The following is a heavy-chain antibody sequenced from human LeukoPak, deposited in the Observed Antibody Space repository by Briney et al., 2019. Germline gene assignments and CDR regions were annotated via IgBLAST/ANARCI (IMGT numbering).Heavy chain of an antibody. Sequence: GGSLRLSCAASGFTFDDYAMHWVRQAPGKGLEWVSDISWNSGSIGYADSVKGRFTISRDNAKNSLYLQMNSLRAEDTALYYCAKAGYSSQFRMDVWGKGTTVTVSS. CDR2: ISWNSGSI. V-gene: IGHV3-9*01. CDR1: GFTFDDYA. J-gene: IGHJ6*03. CDR3: AKAGYSSQFRMDV. D-gene: IGHD6-13*01.